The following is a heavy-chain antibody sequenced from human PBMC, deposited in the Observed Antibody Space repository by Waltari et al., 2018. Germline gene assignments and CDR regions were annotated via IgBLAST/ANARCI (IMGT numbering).Heavy chain of an antibody. Sequence: QVTLKESGPALVAPTQTLTLTCTFSGFSLVPGVMRVSWFRQPPGEALEWLGRTDWDDDKFYSPSRRNMLTTSKDTSRNQVVLTMSNMDPVDTGTNYCARTHCTGGDCCPLPVDNWFDPWGQGTLVTVSS. D-gene: IGHD2-21*02. CDR1: GFSLVPGVMR. V-gene: IGHV2-70*04. J-gene: IGHJ5*02. CDR2: TDWDDDK. CDR3: ARTHCTGGDCCPLPVDNWFDP.